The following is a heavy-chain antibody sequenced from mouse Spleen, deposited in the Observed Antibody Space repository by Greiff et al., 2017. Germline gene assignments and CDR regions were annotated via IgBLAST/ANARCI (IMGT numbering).Heavy chain of an antibody. CDR2: IYPGDGDT. CDR3: ARGARAIAMDY. V-gene: IGHV1-82*01. D-gene: IGHD3-1*01. Sequence: VKLMESGPELVKPGASVKISCKASGYAFSSSWMNWVKQRPGKGLEWIGRIYPGDGDTNYNGKFKGKATLTADKSSSTAYMQLSSLTSEDSAVYFCARGARAIAMDYWGQGTSVTVSS. J-gene: IGHJ4*01. CDR1: GYAFSSSW.